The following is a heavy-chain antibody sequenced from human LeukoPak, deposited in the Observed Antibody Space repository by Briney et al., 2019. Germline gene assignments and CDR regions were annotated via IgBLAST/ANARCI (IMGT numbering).Heavy chain of an antibody. J-gene: IGHJ4*02. D-gene: IGHD1-26*01. CDR3: ARDRDSGSYNAVDY. V-gene: IGHV1-18*01. CDR1: GYTFTSYG. CDR2: ISAYNGNT. Sequence: ASMKVSCKASGYTFTSYGIIWVRQAPGQGLEWMGWISAYNGNTDYAQNLQGRVTITTDTSTSTAYMELRSLRSDDTAVYYCARDRDSGSYNAVDYWGQGTLVTVSS.